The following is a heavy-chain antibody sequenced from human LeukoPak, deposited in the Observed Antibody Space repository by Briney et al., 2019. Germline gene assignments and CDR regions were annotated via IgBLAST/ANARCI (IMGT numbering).Heavy chain of an antibody. V-gene: IGHV4-61*01. D-gene: IGHD2-15*01. CDR3: ARDHCSGGSCYSIDY. CDR2: VHSSGST. J-gene: IGHJ4*02. Sequence: SETLSLTCTVSGGSISSSSYYWSWIRQPPGKGLEWIGYVHSSGSTNYKPSLKSRVTMSEDTSKNQFSLKLSSVTAADTAMYYCARDHCSGGSCYSIDYWGQGTLVTVSS. CDR1: GGSISSSSYY.